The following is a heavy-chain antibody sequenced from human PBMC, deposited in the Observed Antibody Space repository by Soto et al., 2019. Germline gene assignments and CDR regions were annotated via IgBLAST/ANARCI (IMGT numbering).Heavy chain of an antibody. CDR1: GFTFSSYW. V-gene: IGHV3-7*05. Sequence: PGGSLRLSCAASGFTFSSYWMSWVRQAPGKGLEWVANIKQDGSEKYYVDSVKGRFTISRDNAKNSLYLQMNSLRAEDTAVYYCAKDSSPLYYYVMAVWGKGTTVTVSS. CDR3: AKDSSPLYYYVMAV. CDR2: IKQDGSEK. J-gene: IGHJ6*04. D-gene: IGHD6-13*01.